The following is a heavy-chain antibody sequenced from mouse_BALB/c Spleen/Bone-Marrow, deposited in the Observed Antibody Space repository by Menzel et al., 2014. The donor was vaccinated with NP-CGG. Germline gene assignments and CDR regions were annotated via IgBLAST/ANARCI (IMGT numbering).Heavy chain of an antibody. Sequence: VQPQQSGAELMKPGASVKISCKATGYTFSSYWIEWVKQRPGHGLEWIGEILPGSDSTNYNENFKGKATFTADTSSNTAYMQLNSLTSEDSAVYFCARDSSDYLAWFADWGQGTLVTVSA. D-gene: IGHD3-2*01. CDR1: GYTFSSYW. CDR2: ILPGSDST. V-gene: IGHV1-9*01. J-gene: IGHJ3*01. CDR3: ARDSSDYLAWFAD.